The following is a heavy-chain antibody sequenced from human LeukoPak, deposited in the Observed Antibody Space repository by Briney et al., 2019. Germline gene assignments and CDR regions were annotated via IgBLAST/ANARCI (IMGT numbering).Heavy chain of an antibody. D-gene: IGHD6-19*01. CDR2: TYQRSKWYN. CDR3: ARSPSPYSSGWYFDY. V-gene: IGHV6-1*01. Sequence: SQTLSLTCAISGDGVSINSAAWNWIRQSPSRGLEWLGRTYQRSKWYNDYAVSVKSRVTINPDISKNQFSLQLNSVTPEGTAVYYCARSPSPYSSGWYFDYWGQGTLVTVSS. J-gene: IGHJ4*02. CDR1: GDGVSINSAA.